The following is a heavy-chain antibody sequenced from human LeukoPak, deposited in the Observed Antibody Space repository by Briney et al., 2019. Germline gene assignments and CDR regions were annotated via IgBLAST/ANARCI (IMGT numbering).Heavy chain of an antibody. D-gene: IGHD4-17*01. V-gene: IGHV4-39*07. CDR3: AKTPPGYGDLPYYFDY. CDR2: IYYSGST. CDR1: GGSISSSSYY. Sequence: SETLSLTCTVSGGSISSSSYYWGWIRQPPGKGLEWIGSIYYSGSTYYNPSLKSRVTISVDTSKNQFSLKLSSVTAADTAVYYCAKTPPGYGDLPYYFDYWGQGTLVTVSS. J-gene: IGHJ4*02.